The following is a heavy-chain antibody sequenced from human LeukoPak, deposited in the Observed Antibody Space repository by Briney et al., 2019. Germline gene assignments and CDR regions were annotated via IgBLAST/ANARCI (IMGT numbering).Heavy chain of an antibody. Sequence: KAGGSLRLSCAASGFTFSNAWMNWVRQAPGKGLKWVGSIKSKNDGGTTDYAAPVKGRFTISRDDSENTLYLQMNSLKTEDTAVYYCTTLYCSGDNCYYYYYYYMDVWGKGTTVTVSS. D-gene: IGHD2-15*01. V-gene: IGHV3-15*01. J-gene: IGHJ6*03. CDR1: GFTFSNAW. CDR2: IKSKNDGGTT. CDR3: TTLYCSGDNCYYYYYYYMDV.